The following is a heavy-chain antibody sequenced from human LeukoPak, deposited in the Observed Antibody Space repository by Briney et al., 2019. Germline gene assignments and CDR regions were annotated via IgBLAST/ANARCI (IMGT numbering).Heavy chain of an antibody. J-gene: IGHJ4*02. V-gene: IGHV1-8*03. CDR2: MNPNSGNT. D-gene: IGHD3-22*01. Sequence: ASVKVSCKASGYTFTSYDINWVRQATGQALEWMGWMNPNSGNTGYAQKFQGRVTITRNTSISTAYMELSSLRSEDTAVYYCARGSVLRRRNDSSGSYPWGYWGQGTLVTVSS. CDR3: ARGSVLRRRNDSSGSYPWGY. CDR1: GYTFTSYD.